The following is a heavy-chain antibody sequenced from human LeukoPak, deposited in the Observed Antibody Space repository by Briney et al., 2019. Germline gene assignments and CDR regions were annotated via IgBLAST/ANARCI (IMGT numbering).Heavy chain of an antibody. CDR3: ANVAKGRYFFYYVDA. CDR2: ISPYSAYT. J-gene: IGHJ6*03. CDR1: GDSPNTYG. Sequence: ASVKVSCKASGDSPNTYGIAWVRQAPGQGLEWIGWISPYSAYTKYADALQGRVTMTTDTSTTTSYMELRSLTPDDTAVYFCANVAKGRYFFYYVDAWGKGTTVTVS. V-gene: IGHV1-18*04.